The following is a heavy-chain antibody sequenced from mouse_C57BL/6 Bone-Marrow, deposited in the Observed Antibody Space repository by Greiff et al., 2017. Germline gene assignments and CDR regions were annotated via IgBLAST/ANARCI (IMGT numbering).Heavy chain of an antibody. CDR3: ARDYYGSSYLYAMDY. V-gene: IGHV1-50*01. CDR2: IDPSDSYT. Sequence: QVQLQQPGAELVKPGASVKLSCKASGYTFTSYWMQWVKQRPGQGLEWIGEIDPSDSYTNYNQKFKGKATLTVDTSSSTAYMQLSSLPSEDSAVYYCARDYYGSSYLYAMDYWGQGTSVTVSS. D-gene: IGHD1-1*01. CDR1: GYTFTSYW. J-gene: IGHJ4*01.